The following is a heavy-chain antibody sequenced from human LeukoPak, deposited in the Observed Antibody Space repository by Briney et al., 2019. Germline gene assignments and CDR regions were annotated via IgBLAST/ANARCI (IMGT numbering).Heavy chain of an antibody. D-gene: IGHD3-3*01. Sequence: SETLSLTCTVSGGSISSYYWSWIRQPAGKGLEWIGRIYTSGSTNYNPSLKSRVTISVDTSKNQFSLKLSSVTTADTAVYYCARGRMYYDFWSGYTFDYWGQGTLVTVSS. V-gene: IGHV4-4*07. CDR2: IYTSGST. CDR1: GGSISSYY. J-gene: IGHJ4*02. CDR3: ARGRMYYDFWSGYTFDY.